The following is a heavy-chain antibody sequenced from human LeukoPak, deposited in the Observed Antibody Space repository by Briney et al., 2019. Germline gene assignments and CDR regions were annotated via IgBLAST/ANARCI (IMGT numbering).Heavy chain of an antibody. D-gene: IGHD3-16*01. V-gene: IGHV1-18*01. Sequence: GAAVNVPCKASGYTFTRYGISWVGPAPGQGLEWVGWIRSYNVIRNYAQKLQDRVTMTADTFTSTAYMELRSLTSDDTAVYYCARDRRQGIRLWDPRFDYWGQGTLVSVSS. CDR1: GYTFTRYG. J-gene: IGHJ4*01. CDR3: ARDRRQGIRLWDPRFDY. CDR2: IRSYNVIR.